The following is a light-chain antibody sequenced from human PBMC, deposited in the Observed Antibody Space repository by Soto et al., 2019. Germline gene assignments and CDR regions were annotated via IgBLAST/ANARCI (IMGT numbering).Light chain of an antibody. V-gene: IGKV1-5*01. Sequence: DIQMTQSPSTLSASVGDRVTITCRASQIIGSSLAWYQQKPGKAPKLLIYDASTLQSGVPSRFSGSESGTEFTLTISSLQPDGSATYYCQQYYSYPYTFGQGTKLEIK. J-gene: IGKJ2*01. CDR3: QQYYSYPYT. CDR2: DAS. CDR1: QIIGSS.